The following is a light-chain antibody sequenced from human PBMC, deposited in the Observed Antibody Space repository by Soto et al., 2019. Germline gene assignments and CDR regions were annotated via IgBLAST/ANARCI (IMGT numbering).Light chain of an antibody. CDR3: QQRSNWLLT. CDR1: QSVGNN. CDR2: DAS. Sequence: EIVVTQSPATLSVSPGERATLSCRASQSVGNNFAWYQQKPGQAPRLLIYDASNRATGIPARFSGSGSGTDFTLTISSLEPEDFAVYYCQQRSNWLLTFGGGTKVEIK. J-gene: IGKJ4*01. V-gene: IGKV3-11*01.